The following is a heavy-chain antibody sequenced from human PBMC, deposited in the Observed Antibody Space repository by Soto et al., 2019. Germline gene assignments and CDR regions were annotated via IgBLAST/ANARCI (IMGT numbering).Heavy chain of an antibody. Sequence: PGGSLRLSCTASGFTFGDYAMSWFRQAPGKGLEWVGFIRSKAYGGTTEYAASVKGRFTISRDDSKSIAYLQMNSLKTEGTAVYYCTRVGLTTLPYYYYYMDVWGKGTTVTVSS. CDR3: TRVGLTTLPYYYYYMDV. CDR2: IRSKAYGGTT. D-gene: IGHD4-17*01. V-gene: IGHV3-49*03. J-gene: IGHJ6*03. CDR1: GFTFGDYA.